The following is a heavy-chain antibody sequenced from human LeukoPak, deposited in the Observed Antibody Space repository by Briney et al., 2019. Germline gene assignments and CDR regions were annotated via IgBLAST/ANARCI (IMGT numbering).Heavy chain of an antibody. J-gene: IGHJ4*02. CDR1: GGSISSSSYY. Sequence: SETLSLTCTVSGGSISSSSYYWGWIRQPPGKGLEWIGSIYYSGSTYYNPSLKSRVTISVDTSKNQFSLKLSSVTAADTAVYYCARGDVRHSPGGPPTIPKKYYFDYWGQGTLVTVSS. CDR3: ARGDVRHSPGGPPTIPKKYYFDY. CDR2: IYYSGST. D-gene: IGHD1/OR15-1a*01. V-gene: IGHV4-39*07.